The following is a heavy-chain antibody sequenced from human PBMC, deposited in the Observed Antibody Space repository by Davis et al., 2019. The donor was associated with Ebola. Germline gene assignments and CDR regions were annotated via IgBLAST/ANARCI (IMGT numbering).Heavy chain of an antibody. Sequence: AASVKVSCKASGYTFTNYGITWVRQAPGQGLEWMGWINPHNGNTNYAQNVQGRVTMTTDTSTSTAYMEVGSLRSDDTAVYYCARGSRQQLVSYGMDVWGKGTTVTVSS. D-gene: IGHD6-13*01. CDR3: ARGSRQQLVSYGMDV. V-gene: IGHV1-18*04. J-gene: IGHJ6*04. CDR1: GYTFTNYG. CDR2: INPHNGNT.